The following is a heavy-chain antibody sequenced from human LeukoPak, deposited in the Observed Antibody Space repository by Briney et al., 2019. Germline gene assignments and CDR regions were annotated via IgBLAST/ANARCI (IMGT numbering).Heavy chain of an antibody. Sequence: QTGGSLRLSCAASGFSFRNYGMHWVRQTPGKGLEWVSAIDTVGRTYSSDSVQGRFSISRENPKNSLYLQMNSLIAGDTAVYYCARGYSYGIYYFDAWGQGTLVTVSS. CDR1: GFSFRNYG. CDR3: ARGYSYGIYYFDA. D-gene: IGHD5-18*01. CDR2: IDTVGRT. V-gene: IGHV3-13*01. J-gene: IGHJ4*02.